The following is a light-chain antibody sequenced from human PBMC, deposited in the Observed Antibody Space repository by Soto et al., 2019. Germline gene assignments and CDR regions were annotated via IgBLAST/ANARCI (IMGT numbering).Light chain of an antibody. CDR2: GTS. CDR3: QQYANSPLLS. Sequence: EIVLTQSPGTLSLSPGETATLSCRASQTIGRNYLAWYKQKPGQAPRLLIFGTSTRATGIPDRFSGSGSGTDFTLSISRLEPEDFAVYYCQQYANSPLLSFGGGTKVESK. J-gene: IGKJ4*01. CDR1: QTIGRNY. V-gene: IGKV3-20*01.